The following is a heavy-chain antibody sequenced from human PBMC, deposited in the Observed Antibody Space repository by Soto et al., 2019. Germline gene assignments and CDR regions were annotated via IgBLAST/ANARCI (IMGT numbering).Heavy chain of an antibody. V-gene: IGHV1-18*01. D-gene: IGHD1-7*01. CDR2: ISAYNGNT. CDR1: GYTFTSYG. CDR3: ARAETGTTRGYYYYGMDV. Sequence: QVQLVQSGAEVKKPGASVKVSCKASGYTFTSYGISWVRQAPGQGLEWMGWISAYNGNTNYAQKLQGRVTMTTDTATSTAYMELRSLRSDDTAVYYCARAETGTTRGYYYYGMDVWGQGTTVTVSS. J-gene: IGHJ6*02.